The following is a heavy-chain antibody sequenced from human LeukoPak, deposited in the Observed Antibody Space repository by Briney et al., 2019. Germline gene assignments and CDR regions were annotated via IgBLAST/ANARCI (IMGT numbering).Heavy chain of an antibody. CDR3: AKVRVVFNWNYAYYFDS. J-gene: IGHJ4*02. CDR1: GFTFSSYG. Sequence: PGGSLRLSCAASGFTFSSYGMSWVRQAPGKGLEWVAIISYDGSDKYYADSVKGRFTISRDNSKNTLYLQMNSLRAEDTAVYYCAKVRVVFNWNYAYYFDSWGQGTLVTVSS. V-gene: IGHV3-30*18. CDR2: ISYDGSDK. D-gene: IGHD1-7*01.